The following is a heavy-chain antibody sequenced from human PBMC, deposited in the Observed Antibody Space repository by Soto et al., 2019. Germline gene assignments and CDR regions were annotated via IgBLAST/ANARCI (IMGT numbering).Heavy chain of an antibody. CDR3: AKNLPRTGRFDY. CDR1: GASITSTTYF. CDR2: IYYSGKI. V-gene: IGHV4-39*01. J-gene: IGHJ4*02. Sequence: SETLSLTCTLSGASITSTTYFWAWIRKPPGKGLEWVGSIYYSGKIHYNPSLKSRVTISVDRSKNQFSLQMSSVTAADTAVYYCAKNLPRTGRFDYWGQGSLVTVSS.